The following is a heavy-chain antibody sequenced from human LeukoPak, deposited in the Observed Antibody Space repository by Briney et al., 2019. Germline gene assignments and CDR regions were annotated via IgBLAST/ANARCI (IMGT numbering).Heavy chain of an antibody. D-gene: IGHD6-25*01. CDR3: ARVRSSGYDYYYGMDV. J-gene: IGHJ6*02. CDR2: ISNTGTT. Sequence: PSETLSLTCAVSGVSITSYFWSWIRQPPGKGLEWVGYISNTGTTTYNPALKSRVTISVDTSMNQVSLNLASVTTADTSMYYCARVRSSGYDYYYGMDVWGQGTTVIVSS. CDR1: GVSITSYF. V-gene: IGHV4-59*01.